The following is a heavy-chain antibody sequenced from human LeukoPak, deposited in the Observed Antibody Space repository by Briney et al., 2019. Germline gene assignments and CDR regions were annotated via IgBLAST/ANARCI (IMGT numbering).Heavy chain of an antibody. CDR2: TYYRSKWYY. CDR1: GDSVSSSTAA. D-gene: IGHD2-15*01. Sequence: SQTLSLTCAISGDSVSSSTAAWNWVRQSPSRGLEWLGRTYYRSKWYYDYATSVSSRMAINPDTSKNLFSLQLNSVTPEDTAVYYCARDPGYYYAMDVWGQGTTVTVSS. V-gene: IGHV6-1*01. CDR3: ARDPGYYYAMDV. J-gene: IGHJ6*02.